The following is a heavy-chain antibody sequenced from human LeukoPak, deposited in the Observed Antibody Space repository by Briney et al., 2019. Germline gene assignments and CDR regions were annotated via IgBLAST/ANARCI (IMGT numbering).Heavy chain of an antibody. Sequence: TGGSLRLSCAASGFTFSSYSMNWVRQAPGKGLEWASSISSSSSYIYYADSVKGRFTISRDNAKNSLYLQMNSLRVEDTAVYYCASGRNLRYSNWGQGTMVTVSS. CDR2: ISSSSSYI. CDR1: GFTFSSYS. D-gene: IGHD3-9*01. CDR3: ASGRNLRYSN. J-gene: IGHJ3*01. V-gene: IGHV3-21*04.